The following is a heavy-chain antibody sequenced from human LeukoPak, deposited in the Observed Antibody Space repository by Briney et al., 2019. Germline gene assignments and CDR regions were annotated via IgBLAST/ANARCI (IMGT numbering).Heavy chain of an antibody. CDR3: ARLDYSSGWGLDY. D-gene: IGHD6-19*01. Sequence: GGSLRLSCAASGFTFSSYSMNWVRQAPGEGLEWVSSISSSSYIYYADSVKGRFTISRDNAKNSLYLQMNSLRAEDTAVYYCARLDYSSGWGLDYWGQGTLVTVSS. CDR1: GFTFSSYS. J-gene: IGHJ4*02. CDR2: ISSSSYI. V-gene: IGHV3-21*01.